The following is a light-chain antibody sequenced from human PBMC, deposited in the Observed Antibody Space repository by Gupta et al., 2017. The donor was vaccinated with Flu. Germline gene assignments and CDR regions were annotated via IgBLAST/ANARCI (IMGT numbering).Light chain of an antibody. CDR2: GAY. CDR3: QEYGSSPIT. Sequence: IVLTHSPGTLSLSPGDRATLSCRASQSVRNNYLAWYQQKPGQAHRFIIYGAYYRATGIPDRFSGSGSGKEFTLTISRQEHEDGAVYYCQEYGSSPITFGGGTKVDI. V-gene: IGKV3-20*01. CDR1: QSVRNNY. J-gene: IGKJ4*01.